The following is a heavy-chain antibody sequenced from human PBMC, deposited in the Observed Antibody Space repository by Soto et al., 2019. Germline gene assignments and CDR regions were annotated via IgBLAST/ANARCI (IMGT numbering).Heavy chain of an antibody. CDR1: GFSLSTSGVG. CDR3: AHRGREQLVRDDYFDY. J-gene: IGHJ4*02. D-gene: IGHD6-6*01. V-gene: IGHV2-5*02. CDR2: IYWDDDK. Sequence: QITLKESGPPLVKPTQTLTLTCTFSGFSLSTSGVGVGWIRQPPGKALEWLALIYWDDDKRYSPSLKSRLTITKDTSKNQVVLTMTNMDPVDTATYYCAHRGREQLVRDDYFDYWGQGTLVTVSS.